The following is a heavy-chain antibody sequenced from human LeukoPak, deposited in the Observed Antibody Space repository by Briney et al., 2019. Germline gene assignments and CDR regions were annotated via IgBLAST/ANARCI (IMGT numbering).Heavy chain of an antibody. CDR3: ARGYQLLHNGMDV. CDR2: IYYSGST. V-gene: IGHV4-30-4*01. CDR1: GGSISSGDYY. Sequence: SETLSLTCTVSGGSISSGDYYWSWIRQPPGKGLEWIGYIYYSGSTYYNPSLKSRVTISVATSKNQFCLKLSSVTAADTAVYYCARGYQLLHNGMDVWGKGTTVTVSS. D-gene: IGHD2-2*01. J-gene: IGHJ6*04.